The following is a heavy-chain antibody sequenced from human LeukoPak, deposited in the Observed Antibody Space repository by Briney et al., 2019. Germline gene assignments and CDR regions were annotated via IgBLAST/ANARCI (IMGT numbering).Heavy chain of an antibody. Sequence: PSETLSLTCSVSGVSVSSGGYYWSWIRQPPGKGLECIGYFYYSGSTNYNPSLKSRVTISVDTSKNQFSLKLSSVTAADTAVYYCARGSGWYEFDYWGQGTLVTVSS. CDR2: FYYSGST. CDR3: ARGSGWYEFDY. V-gene: IGHV4-61*08. J-gene: IGHJ4*02. D-gene: IGHD6-19*01. CDR1: GVSVSSGGYY.